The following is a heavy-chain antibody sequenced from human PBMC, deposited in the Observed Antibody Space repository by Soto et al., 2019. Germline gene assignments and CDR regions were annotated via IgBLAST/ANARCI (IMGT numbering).Heavy chain of an antibody. V-gene: IGHV3-72*01. Sequence: EVQLVESGGGLVQPGGSLRLSCVVSGFTFSDHYMDWVRQAPGKGLEWVGRMRNKANSYTTVYAASGKGRFTISRDDSKNSMHLQMNSLKIEDTAVYYCVRGPNSRYVVTTWDYWGQGTLVTVSS. CDR3: VRGPNSRYVVTTWDY. CDR2: MRNKANSYTT. CDR1: GFTFSDHY. J-gene: IGHJ4*02. D-gene: IGHD2-21*02.